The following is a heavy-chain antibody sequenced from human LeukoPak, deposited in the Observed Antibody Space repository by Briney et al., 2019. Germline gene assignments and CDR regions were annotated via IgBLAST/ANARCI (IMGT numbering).Heavy chain of an antibody. CDR2: ISSSGSTI. J-gene: IGHJ6*03. V-gene: IGHV3-11*04. CDR1: GLTFSDYY. CDR3: ARVGYCSSTSCYGDYYYYYMDV. D-gene: IGHD2-2*01. Sequence: AGGSLRLSCAASGLTFSDYYMSWIRQAPGKGLEWVSYISSSGSTIYYADSVKGRFTISRDNAKNSLYLQMNSLRAEDTAVYYCARVGYCSSTSCYGDYYYYYMDVWGKGTTVTVPS.